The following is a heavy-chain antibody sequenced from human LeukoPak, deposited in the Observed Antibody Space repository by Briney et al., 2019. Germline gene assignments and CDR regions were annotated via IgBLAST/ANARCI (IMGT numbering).Heavy chain of an antibody. D-gene: IGHD3/OR15-3a*01. CDR1: GDTFTGYY. V-gene: IGHV1-2*06. Sequence: ASVKVSCKASGDTFTGYYIQWLRQAPGQGLEWMGRINPNSGGTNYAQKFQGRVTMTRDTSISTVYMELSRLKSDDTAVYYCARVGVDLWFDPWGQGTLVTVSS. CDR2: INPNSGGT. J-gene: IGHJ5*02. CDR3: ARVGVDLWFDP.